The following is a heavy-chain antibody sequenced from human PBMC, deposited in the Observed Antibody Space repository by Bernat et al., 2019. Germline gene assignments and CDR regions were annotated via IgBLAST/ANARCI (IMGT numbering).Heavy chain of an antibody. CDR3: ASPQAGNYGMDV. CDR1: GGSVSSGDYY. J-gene: IGHJ6*02. Sequence: QVQLQESGPGLVKPSGTLSLTCTVSGGSVSSGDYYWTWIRQPPGKGLEWIGYIYYSGSTYYNPSLRSRVTISVDTSKNQFSLKLTPVTAADTAVYYCASPQAGNYGMDVWGQGTTVTVSS. D-gene: IGHD6-13*01. CDR2: IYYSGST. V-gene: IGHV4-30-4*01.